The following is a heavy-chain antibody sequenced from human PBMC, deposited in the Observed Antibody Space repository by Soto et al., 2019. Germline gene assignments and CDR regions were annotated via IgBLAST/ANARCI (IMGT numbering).Heavy chain of an antibody. CDR1: GGSFSCYY. CDR2: INHSGST. Sequence: PSETLSLTCAVYGGSFSCYYWSWIRQPPGKGLEWIGEINHSGSTNYNPSLKSRVTISVDTSKNQFSLKLSSVTAADTAVYYCASGNAYCSGGSCFIYFDYWGQGTLVTVSS. CDR3: ASGNAYCSGGSCFIYFDY. V-gene: IGHV4-34*01. D-gene: IGHD2-15*01. J-gene: IGHJ4*02.